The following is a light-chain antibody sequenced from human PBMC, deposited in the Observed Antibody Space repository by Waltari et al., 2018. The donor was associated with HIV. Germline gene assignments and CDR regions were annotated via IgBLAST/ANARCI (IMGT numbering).Light chain of an antibody. Sequence: AVVTQEPSLTVSPGGTVTLTCGSSTGPVTSGPYPYWFQQKPGQAPSTLIFDTNNKHSWTPARFSGSLLGGKAALTLSGAQPEDEAEYYCLLSYSGARVFGGGTKLTVL. V-gene: IGLV7-46*01. CDR3: LLSYSGARV. CDR1: TGPVTSGPY. CDR2: DTN. J-gene: IGLJ2*01.